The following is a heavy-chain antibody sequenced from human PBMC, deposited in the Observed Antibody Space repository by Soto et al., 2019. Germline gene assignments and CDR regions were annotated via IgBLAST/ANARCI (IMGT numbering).Heavy chain of an antibody. CDR2: IFSNDEK. CDR1: GFSLSNAGSG. J-gene: IGHJ5*02. D-gene: IGHD6-13*01. CDR3: ASTYSSSWYWFDP. Sequence: QVTVKESGPVLVKPPDTLTLTCTVSGFSLSNAGSGLSWIRQPPGKTLEWLAHIFSNDEKSYSTSLKSRLTLSTDPSKSQVVLTMTNMDPVDTATYYCASTYSSSWYWFDPWREGTLVTVSS. V-gene: IGHV2-26*04.